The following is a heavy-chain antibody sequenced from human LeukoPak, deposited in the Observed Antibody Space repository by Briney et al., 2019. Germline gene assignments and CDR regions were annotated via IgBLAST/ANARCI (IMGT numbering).Heavy chain of an antibody. J-gene: IGHJ4*02. CDR3: ARAEVRGLRAYYFDY. Sequence: GGSLRLSCAASGFTFNSYSMNWVRQAPGKGLEWVSSISSSSSYIYYADSVKGRFTISRDNAKNSLYLQMNSLRAEDTAVYYCARAEVRGLRAYYFDYWGQGALVTVSS. CDR1: GFTFNSYS. D-gene: IGHD3-10*01. CDR2: ISSSSSYI. V-gene: IGHV3-21*01.